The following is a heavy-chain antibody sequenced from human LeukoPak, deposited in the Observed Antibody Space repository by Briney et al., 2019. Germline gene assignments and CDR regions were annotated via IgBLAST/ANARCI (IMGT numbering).Heavy chain of an antibody. D-gene: IGHD3/OR15-3a*01. V-gene: IGHV3-21*01. Sequence: GGSLRLSCAASGFTFSSYSMNWVRQAPVKGLEWVSSISSSSSYIYYADSVKGRFTISRDNAKNSLYLQMNSLRAEDTAVYYCARGVFWTDVDYWGQGTLVTVSS. CDR2: ISSSSSYI. J-gene: IGHJ4*02. CDR1: GFTFSSYS. CDR3: ARGVFWTDVDY.